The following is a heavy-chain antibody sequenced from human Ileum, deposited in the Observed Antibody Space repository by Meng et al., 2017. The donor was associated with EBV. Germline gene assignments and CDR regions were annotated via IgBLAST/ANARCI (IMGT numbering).Heavy chain of an antibody. Sequence: VHPKASGPRLVKPQWTISSTCPVSGDSISSDIWWSWVSQPPGKGLEWIGEVYHRGDTNYNPSLKSRVDISVDKSKNQFYLSLFSVTAADTAVYYCGRDQGRELMNHWGQGTLVTVSS. J-gene: IGHJ4*02. CDR1: GDSISSDIW. D-gene: IGHD1-7*01. V-gene: IGHV4-4*03. CDR2: VYHRGDT. CDR3: GRDQGRELMNH.